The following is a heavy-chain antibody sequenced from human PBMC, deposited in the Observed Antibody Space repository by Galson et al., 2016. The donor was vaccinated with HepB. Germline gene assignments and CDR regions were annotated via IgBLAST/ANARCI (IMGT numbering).Heavy chain of an antibody. J-gene: IGHJ5*02. D-gene: IGHD3-10*01. CDR2: IDHSGTI. CDR3: ARGKHPFVSGTFRGVHNWFDP. CDR1: XXSLXXXF. Sequence: ETXXLTCGVXXXSLXXXFXXXIRXXPGKGLEWLGEIDHSGTINYNPSLKSRFFISLTKSNSQFSLRLTSVTAAEAAVYYCARGKHPFVSGTFRGVHNWFDPWGQGLLVTVSS. V-gene: IGHV4-34*01.